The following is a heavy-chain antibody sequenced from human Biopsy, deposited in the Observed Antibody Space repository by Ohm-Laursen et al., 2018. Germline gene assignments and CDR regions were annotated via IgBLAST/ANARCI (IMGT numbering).Heavy chain of an antibody. CDR2: VYISGGT. J-gene: IGHJ6*02. D-gene: IGHD3-22*01. Sequence: SETLSLTCTVSGGSINSHHWSWIRQPAGKGLEWIGRVYISGGTTYNPSLKSRVTISVDTSKNQFSLKVRSVTAADTAVYYCVRGVDYYDPYHYYALDVWGQGTTVTVSS. CDR3: VRGVDYYDPYHYYALDV. V-gene: IGHV4-4*07. CDR1: GGSINSHH.